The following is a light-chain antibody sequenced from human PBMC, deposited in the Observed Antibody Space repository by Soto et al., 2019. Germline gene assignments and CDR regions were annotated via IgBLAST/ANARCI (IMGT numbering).Light chain of an antibody. CDR1: QSVGNF. CDR3: QQSYSTAPT. V-gene: IGKV1-39*01. CDR2: RAS. J-gene: IGKJ1*01. Sequence: DIQLTQAASALSASVGDRVSITCRASQSVGNFLNWYQQKPGKAPKLLLSRASNLQSGVPSRFSGSGSETETDFTLTISSLQPEDFATYYCQQSYSTAPTFGQGTKVDIK.